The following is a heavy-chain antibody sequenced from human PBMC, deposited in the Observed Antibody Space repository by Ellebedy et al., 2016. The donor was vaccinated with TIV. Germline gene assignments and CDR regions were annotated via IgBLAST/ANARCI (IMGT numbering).Heavy chain of an antibody. V-gene: IGHV3-33*01. CDR1: GFTFSSYG. CDR3: ARDQVYGIQLWFDY. J-gene: IGHJ4*02. Sequence: GESLKISCAASGFTFSSYGMHWVRQAPGKGLEWVAVIWNDGSNKYYADSVKGRFTISRDNSKNTLYLQMNSLRAEDTAVYYCARDQVYGIQLWFDYWGQGTLVTVSS. D-gene: IGHD5-18*01. CDR2: IWNDGSNK.